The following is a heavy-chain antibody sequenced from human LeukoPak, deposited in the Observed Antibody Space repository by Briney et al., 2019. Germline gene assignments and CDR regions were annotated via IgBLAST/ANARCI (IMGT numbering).Heavy chain of an antibody. V-gene: IGHV2-5*02. Sequence: ESGPTLVKPTQTLTLTCTFSGFSLTTSGVGEGWIRQPPGKALEWLALINWDDQKVYSPSLQSRLSITKDTSKNQVVLTMTNVDPVDTATYYCAHRRDSSGYQYRYWFAPWGQGTLVTVSS. J-gene: IGHJ5*02. CDR3: AHRRDSSGYQYRYWFAP. CDR2: INWDDQK. D-gene: IGHD3-22*01. CDR1: GFSLTTSGVG.